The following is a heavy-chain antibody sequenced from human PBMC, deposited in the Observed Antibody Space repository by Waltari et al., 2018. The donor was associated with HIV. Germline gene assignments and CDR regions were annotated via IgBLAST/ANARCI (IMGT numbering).Heavy chain of an antibody. CDR3: AREDRSANYYGFDV. CDR1: AFTFSSYS. Sequence: EVQLVESGGGLVRPGGSLRLSCAASAFTFSSYSMIWVRQAPGKGLEWVSSITSSSTDIYQADSVKGRFTISRDNSRNSLFLQMDSLRAEDTAVYYCAREDRSANYYGFDVWGQGTTVTVSS. J-gene: IGHJ6*02. V-gene: IGHV3-21*01. CDR2: ITSSSTDI.